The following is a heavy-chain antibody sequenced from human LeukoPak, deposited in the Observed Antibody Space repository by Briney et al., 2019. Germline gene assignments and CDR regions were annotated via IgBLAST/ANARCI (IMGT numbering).Heavy chain of an antibody. CDR2: ISANSGNT. V-gene: IGHV1-18*01. Sequence: ASVTVSFKPSGYRFTRNGISWVRQAPGQGLEWMAWISANSGNTNYAQKFHDRITLTTDTSTSTAYIELTSLRSDDTAVYYCARDVNYAFDYWGQGTLVTVSS. J-gene: IGHJ4*02. CDR1: GYRFTRNG. CDR3: ARDVNYAFDY. D-gene: IGHD3-16*01.